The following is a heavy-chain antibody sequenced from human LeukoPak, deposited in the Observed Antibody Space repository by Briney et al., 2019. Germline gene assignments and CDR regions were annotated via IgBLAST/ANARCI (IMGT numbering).Heavy chain of an antibody. CDR3: ARIFIRNGYPSYFDC. CDR2: VYQSGTT. V-gene: IGHV4-38-2*02. CDR1: GFSISSGHY. D-gene: IGHD5-18*01. Sequence: SETLSLTCTVSGFSISSGHYWGWVRQPPGAGLEWIGSVYQSGTTYYNPSLKSRVTTSVDMSKNQFSLRLRPVTAADTAVYYCARIFIRNGYPSYFDCWGQGTLVNVSS. J-gene: IGHJ4*02.